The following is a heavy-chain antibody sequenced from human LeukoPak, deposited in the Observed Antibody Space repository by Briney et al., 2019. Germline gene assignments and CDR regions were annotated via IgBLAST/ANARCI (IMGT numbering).Heavy chain of an antibody. Sequence: ASVKVSCKASGFALTTYSIVWLRQAPGQGLEWLGWVTAFNENTDYSRKVQGRVTMTRDRSTDTAYMELRSLRFDDTAVYYCARNSYGYKFSMDVWGKGTSVTVSS. D-gene: IGHD5-18*01. CDR1: GFALTTYS. J-gene: IGHJ6*03. V-gene: IGHV1-18*01. CDR3: ARNSYGYKFSMDV. CDR2: VTAFNENT.